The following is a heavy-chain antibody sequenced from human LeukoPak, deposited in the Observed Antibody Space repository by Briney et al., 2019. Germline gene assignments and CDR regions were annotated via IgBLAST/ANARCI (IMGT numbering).Heavy chain of an antibody. V-gene: IGHV4-39*07. CDR3: ARDLSVYDSSGYAFDI. Sequence: SETLSLTCTVSGGSMIRTDYYWGWIRQPPGKGLEWIGSIYHSGSTYYNPSLESRVSVSVDTSKSQFSLRLSSVTAADTAVYYCARDLSVYDSSGYAFDIWGQGTMVTVSS. CDR2: IYHSGST. CDR1: GGSMIRTDYY. D-gene: IGHD3-22*01. J-gene: IGHJ3*02.